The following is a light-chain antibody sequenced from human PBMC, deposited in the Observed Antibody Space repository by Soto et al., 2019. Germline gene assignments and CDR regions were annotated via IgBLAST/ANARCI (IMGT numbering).Light chain of an antibody. Sequence: QSVLTQPASVSGSPGQSITISCTGTSSDVGGYNYVSWYQQHPGKAPKLMIYAVSNRPSGVSTRFSGSKSGNTASLTISGLQAEDEADYHCSSYTTSSTLLDVFGTGPKLTVL. CDR2: AVS. V-gene: IGLV2-14*01. CDR3: SSYTTSSTLLDV. CDR1: SSDVGGYNY. J-gene: IGLJ1*01.